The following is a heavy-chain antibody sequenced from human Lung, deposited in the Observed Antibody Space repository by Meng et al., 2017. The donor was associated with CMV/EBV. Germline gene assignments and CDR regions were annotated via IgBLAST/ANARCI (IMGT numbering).Heavy chain of an antibody. D-gene: IGHD3-22*01. CDR3: ARQSYYDDSGYYFDY. CDR1: GFSFSTSGVG. CDR2: IYWDGDK. V-gene: IGHV2-5*02. Sequence: QTTLKEAGXTLLTXXXTLTLTCXVSGFSFSTSGVGVGWIRQPPGKALEWLALIYWDGDKRYSPSLENRLVITKDTSRNLVVLAMTNMDPVDTATYYCARQSYYDDSGYYFDYWGQGTLVTVSS. J-gene: IGHJ4*02.